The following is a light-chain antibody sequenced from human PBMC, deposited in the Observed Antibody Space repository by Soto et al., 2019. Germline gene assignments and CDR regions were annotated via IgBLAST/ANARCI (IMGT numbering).Light chain of an antibody. J-gene: IGLJ1*01. V-gene: IGLV1-40*01. CDR2: GNG. CDR1: SSNIGAGND. Sequence: QSVLTQLPSVSGAPGQRVTISCTGGSSNIGAGNDVHWYQQFPGTAPSLLIYGNGNRPSWVPDRFSVYKSGTSASLAITGLQAEDEAEYDCQSYDSGLSGSEVFGTGTKVTVL. CDR3: QSYDSGLSGSEV.